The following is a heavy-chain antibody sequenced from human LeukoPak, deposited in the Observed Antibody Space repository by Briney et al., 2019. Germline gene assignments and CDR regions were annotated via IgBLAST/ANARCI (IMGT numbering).Heavy chain of an antibody. CDR1: GFTCSNYG. CDR3: ARDSELKVGGSFDY. CDR2: IWYDGSNQ. J-gene: IGHJ4*02. Sequence: GGSLRLSCTASGFTCSNYGMHWVRQAPNKGLEWVAIIWYDGSNQYYADSVKGRFTVSRDSSKNTMYLQMNSLRAEDTAVYYCARDSELKVGGSFDYWGQGTLVTVSS. V-gene: IGHV3-33*01. D-gene: IGHD3-16*01.